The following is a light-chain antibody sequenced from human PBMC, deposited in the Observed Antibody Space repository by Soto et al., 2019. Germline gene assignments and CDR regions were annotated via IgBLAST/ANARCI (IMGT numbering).Light chain of an antibody. CDR2: HAS. CDR3: QQYESLPLT. CDR1: RSLSSDY. J-gene: IGKJ5*01. V-gene: IGKV3-20*01. Sequence: IVLMQSPGTLSLSPGERATLSCRASRSLSSDYLAWYQQKPGQAPRLLFYHASRRATGTPDRFSVSGSGTDFTLTISRLEPGDFAVYYCQQYESLPLTFGQGTRLEIK.